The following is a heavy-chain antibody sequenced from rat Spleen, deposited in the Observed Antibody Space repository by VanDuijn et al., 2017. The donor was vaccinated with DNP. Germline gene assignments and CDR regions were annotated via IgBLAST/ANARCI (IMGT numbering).Heavy chain of an antibody. CDR1: GFTFSAYY. D-gene: IGHD4-3*01. V-gene: IGHV5-22*01. CDR3: VRWNSGHFDY. CDR2: IGSAAYAP. Sequence: EVQLVESGGGLVQPGRSLKLSCAASGFTFSAYYMAWVRQAPAKGLEWVAYIGSAAYAPYYGDSVKGRFTISRDNAKSTLYLQMNSLRSKDMATYYCVRWNSGHFDYWGQGVMVTVSS. J-gene: IGHJ2*01.